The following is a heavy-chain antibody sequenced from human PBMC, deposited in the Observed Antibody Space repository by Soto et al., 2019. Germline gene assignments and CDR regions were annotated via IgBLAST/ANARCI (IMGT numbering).Heavy chain of an antibody. CDR1: GGTLSSDT. Sequence: SSVKVSCKASGGTLSSDTISWVRHAPGKGLEWMGRIIPILGIANYAQKFQGRVTITADKSTSTAYMELSSLRSEDTAVYYCATLPQYYYDSSGYSDYWGQGTLVTVSS. CDR2: IIPILGIA. D-gene: IGHD3-22*01. V-gene: IGHV1-69*02. J-gene: IGHJ4*02. CDR3: ATLPQYYYDSSGYSDY.